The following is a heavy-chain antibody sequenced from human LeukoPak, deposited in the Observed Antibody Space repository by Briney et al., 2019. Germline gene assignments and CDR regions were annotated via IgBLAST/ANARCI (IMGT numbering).Heavy chain of an antibody. CDR2: IYHSGST. CDR3: ARSHSSSWPGVSWFDP. J-gene: IGHJ5*02. Sequence: SETLSLTCTVSGGSISSYYWSWIRQPPGKGLEWIGYIYHSGSTNYNPSLKSRVTISVDTSKNQFSLKLSSVTAADTAVYYCARSHSSSWPGVSWFDPWGQGTLVTVSS. V-gene: IGHV4-59*01. D-gene: IGHD6-13*01. CDR1: GGSISSYY.